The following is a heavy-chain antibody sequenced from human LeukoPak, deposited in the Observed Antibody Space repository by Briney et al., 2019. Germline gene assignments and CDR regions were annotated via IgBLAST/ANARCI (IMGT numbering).Heavy chain of an antibody. D-gene: IGHD3-22*01. V-gene: IGHV4-59*01. CDR2: IYYTGST. Sequence: SETLSLTCTVSGGSISSYYWSWIRQPPGKGLEWIGYIYYTGSTNYNPSLKSRVTISVDTSKNQFSLRLSSVTAADTAMYYCARENSYYDSSGYYYGSGYFDYWGQGTLVTVSS. CDR1: GGSISSYY. CDR3: ARENSYYDSSGYYYGSGYFDY. J-gene: IGHJ4*02.